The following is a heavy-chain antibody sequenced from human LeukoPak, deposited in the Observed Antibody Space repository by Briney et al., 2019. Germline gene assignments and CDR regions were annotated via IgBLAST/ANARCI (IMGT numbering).Heavy chain of an antibody. CDR2: INPNSGVT. Sequence: ASVKVSCKASGYTFSGYSMHWVRQAPGQGLESMGRINPNSGVTYYAQKFQGRVTMTSDTSITTAYMELSSLTSDDTATYYCARDASNWSAFDSWGQGTLVIVSS. CDR3: ARDASNWSAFDS. V-gene: IGHV1-2*06. CDR1: GYTFSGYS. J-gene: IGHJ5*01. D-gene: IGHD1-20*01.